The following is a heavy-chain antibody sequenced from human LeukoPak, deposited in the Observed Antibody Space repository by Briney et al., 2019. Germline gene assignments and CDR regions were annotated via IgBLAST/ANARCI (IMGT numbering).Heavy chain of an antibody. V-gene: IGHV5-51*01. J-gene: IGHJ6*03. CDR1: GYSFTSYW. Sequence: GESLKISCKGSGYSFTSYWIGWVRQMPGKGLEWMGIIYPGYSDTRYSPSFQGQVTISADKSISTAYLQWSSLKASDTAMYYCARLLKLRFLEWFRARHYYYYMDVWGKGTAVTVSS. CDR2: IYPGYSDT. D-gene: IGHD3-3*01. CDR3: ARLLKLRFLEWFRARHYYYYMDV.